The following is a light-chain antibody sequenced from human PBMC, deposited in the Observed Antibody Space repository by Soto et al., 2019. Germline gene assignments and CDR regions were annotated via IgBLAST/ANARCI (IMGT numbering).Light chain of an antibody. CDR2: DAS. J-gene: IGKJ5*01. Sequence: EIVLTQTPSTLCLSRGERATLSCRASHSVDFFLAWYQQKPGQPPRLLMYDASNRATGTPARFSGSGSGTDFTLTISSLEAEDFGIYYCQQRNTWPITFGQGTRLEIK. V-gene: IGKV3-11*01. CDR3: QQRNTWPIT. CDR1: HSVDFF.